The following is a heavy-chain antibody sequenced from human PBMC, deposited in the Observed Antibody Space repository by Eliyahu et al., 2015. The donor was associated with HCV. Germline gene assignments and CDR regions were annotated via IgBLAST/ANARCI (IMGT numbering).Heavy chain of an antibody. J-gene: IGHJ5*02. CDR1: GYSFKTYG. D-gene: IGHD6-6*01. V-gene: IGHV1-18*01. CDR3: ARDREAARPGWFDP. Sequence: QVQLVQSGAEVKKPGASVKVSCKASGYSFKTYGINWVRQAPGQGLEWMGWISVYNGNTKYTQNLQGRVTMTTDTSTSTAYMELRGLRSDDTAMYYCARDREAARPGWFDPWGQGTLVTVSS. CDR2: ISVYNGNT.